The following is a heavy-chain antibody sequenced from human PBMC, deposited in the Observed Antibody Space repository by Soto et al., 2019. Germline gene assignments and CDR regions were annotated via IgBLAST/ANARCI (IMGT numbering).Heavy chain of an antibody. J-gene: IGHJ4*02. Sequence: EVQLVESGGGLVQPGGSLRLSCAASGFTCSSYEMNWVRQAPGKGLEWVSYISSSGSAIYYAASVKGRFTISRDNAKNSLYLQMSSLRAEDTAFYYCANKLGETTYFGYWGQGALVTVSS. V-gene: IGHV3-48*03. CDR2: ISSSGSAI. CDR1: GFTCSSYE. CDR3: ANKLGETTYFGY. D-gene: IGHD7-27*01.